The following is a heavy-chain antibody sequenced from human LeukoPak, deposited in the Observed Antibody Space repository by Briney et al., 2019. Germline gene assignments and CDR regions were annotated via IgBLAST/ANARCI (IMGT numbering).Heavy chain of an antibody. J-gene: IGHJ5*02. Sequence: ASGKVSCKASGGTFSSYAISWVRQAPGQGLEWMGGIIPIFGTANYAQKFQGRVTITTDESTSTAYMELSSLRSEDTAVYYCARTRGPRGFDPWGQGTLVTVSS. CDR3: ARTRGPRGFDP. CDR2: IIPIFGTA. CDR1: GGTFSSYA. V-gene: IGHV1-69*05. D-gene: IGHD1-26*01.